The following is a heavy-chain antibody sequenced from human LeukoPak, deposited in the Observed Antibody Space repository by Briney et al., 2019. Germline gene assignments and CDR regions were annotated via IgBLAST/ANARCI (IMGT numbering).Heavy chain of an antibody. D-gene: IGHD6-13*01. V-gene: IGHV3-33*01. J-gene: IGHJ2*01. CDR3: ARVPKYSTSWYFDL. Sequence: GGSLRLSCAASGFTFSSNGMHWVRQAPGKRLEWVAVIWNDGSEKHHADSVRGRFTISRDNSKNTLYLQMNSLRAEDTAVYYCARVPKYSTSWYFDLWGRGTLVTVSS. CDR1: GFTFSSNG. CDR2: IWNDGSEK.